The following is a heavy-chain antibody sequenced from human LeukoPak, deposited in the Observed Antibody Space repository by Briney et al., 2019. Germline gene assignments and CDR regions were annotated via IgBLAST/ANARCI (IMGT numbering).Heavy chain of an antibody. J-gene: IGHJ4*02. CDR1: GFTFSSYA. D-gene: IGHD3-10*01. CDR2: ISGSGGST. V-gene: IGHV3-23*01. Sequence: QTGGSLRLSCAASGFTFSSYAMSWARQAPGKGLEWVSAISGSGGSTYYADSVKGRFTISRDNSQNTLYLQLNSLRAEDTAVYYCVKDHAGSLLTTIITLPPGYWGQGTLVTVSS. CDR3: VKDHAGSLLTTIITLPPGY.